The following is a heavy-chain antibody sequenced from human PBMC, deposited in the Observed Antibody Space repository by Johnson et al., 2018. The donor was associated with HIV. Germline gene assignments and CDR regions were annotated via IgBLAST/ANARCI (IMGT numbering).Heavy chain of an antibody. CDR1: GLTVSSNY. V-gene: IGHV3-66*02. CDR3: ARDGGSKGKGAFDM. CDR2: IYTGGTT. D-gene: IGHD3-16*01. J-gene: IGHJ3*02. Sequence: VQLMESGGGLVQPGASLTLSCAASGLTVSSNYMSWVRQAPGKGLEWVSIIYTGGTTYYADSVKGRFTISRDNSKNTVYLQMNSLRAEDTAVYYCARDGGSKGKGAFDMWGQGTLVTVSS.